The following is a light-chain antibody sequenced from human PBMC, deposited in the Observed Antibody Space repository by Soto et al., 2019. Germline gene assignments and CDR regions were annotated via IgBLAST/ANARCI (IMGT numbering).Light chain of an antibody. CDR3: SSYTSSSTVV. CDR2: EVT. V-gene: IGLV2-14*01. Sequence: VLTQPASVSGSPGQSITISCTGTSSDVGGYNYVSWYQQHPGKAPKLLIYEVTNRPSGVSNRFSGSKSGNTASLTISGLQAEDEADYYCSSYTSSSTVVFGGGTQLTVL. CDR1: SSDVGGYNY. J-gene: IGLJ2*01.